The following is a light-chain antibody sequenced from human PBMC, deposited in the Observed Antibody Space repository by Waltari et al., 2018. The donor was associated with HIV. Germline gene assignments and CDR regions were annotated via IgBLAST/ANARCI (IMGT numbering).Light chain of an antibody. Sequence: NFILTQLHSVSESPGKTVTISCTRSSGSVASNFVQWYQQRPGRSPTTVIYENTRSTSGVPDRFSGFIDSSSNTAAIPITRLKTEDEADYYCQSYVTSNKGVFGGGTKLTVL. J-gene: IGLJ3*02. CDR1: SGSVASNF. CDR2: ENT. CDR3: QSYVTSNKGV. V-gene: IGLV6-57*01.